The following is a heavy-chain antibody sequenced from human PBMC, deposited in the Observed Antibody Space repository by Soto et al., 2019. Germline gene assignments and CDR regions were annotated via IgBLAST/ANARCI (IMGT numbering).Heavy chain of an antibody. D-gene: IGHD6-6*01. CDR3: ARRARPDFYYMDV. V-gene: IGHV3-64*01. Sequence: GGSLRLSCAASGFTLDDQGMSWVRQAPGKGLEYVSGISSNGVGTYYANSVQGRFTISRDNSKNTVYLQMGSLRPEDMAVYYCARRARPDFYYMDVWGKGTTVTVSS. CDR2: ISSNGVGT. J-gene: IGHJ6*03. CDR1: GFTLDDQG.